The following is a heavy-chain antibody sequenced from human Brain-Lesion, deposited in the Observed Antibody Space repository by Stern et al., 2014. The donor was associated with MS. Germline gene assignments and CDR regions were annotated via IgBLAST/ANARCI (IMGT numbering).Heavy chain of an antibody. CDR2: IFNSGST. CDR1: GGSISSGGYY. J-gene: IGHJ6*02. D-gene: IGHD2-2*01. CDR3: ARGRVVPGFQYYATDV. Sequence: QVQLQESGPGLVKPSQTLSLSCTVSGGSISSGGYYWSWIRQPAGKGLEWIGRIFNSGSTSYNPSPNSRVTLSIDNSQKPVSLRLNSMTAADTAVYYCARGRVVPGFQYYATDVWGQGTTVIVSS. V-gene: IGHV4-61*02.